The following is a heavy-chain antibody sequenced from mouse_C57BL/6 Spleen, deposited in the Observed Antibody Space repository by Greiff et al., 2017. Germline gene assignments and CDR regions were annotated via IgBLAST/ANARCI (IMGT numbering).Heavy chain of an antibody. CDR3: ARRDGYYYWYFDV. D-gene: IGHD2-3*01. V-gene: IGHV1-69*01. J-gene: IGHJ1*03. Sequence: VQLQQPGAELVMPGASVKLSCKASGYTFTSYWMHWVKQRPGQGLEWIGEIDPSDSYTNYNQKFKGKSTLTVDKSSSTAYMQLSSLTSEESAVYYCARRDGYYYWYFDVWGTGTTVTVSS. CDR1: GYTFTSYW. CDR2: IDPSDSYT.